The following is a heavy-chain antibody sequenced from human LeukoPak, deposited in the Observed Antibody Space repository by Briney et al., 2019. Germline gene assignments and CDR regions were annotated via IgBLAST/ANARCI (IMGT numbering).Heavy chain of an antibody. J-gene: IGHJ5*02. Sequence: SGGSLRLSCAASGFTFSSYEMNWVRQAPGKGLEWVSYISSTGGTIYYADSVKGRFTISRDNAKNSLYLHMNSLRAEDTAVYYCARDPTENWFDPWGQGTLVTVSS. V-gene: IGHV3-48*03. D-gene: IGHD1-14*01. CDR2: ISSTGGTI. CDR1: GFTFSSYE. CDR3: ARDPTENWFDP.